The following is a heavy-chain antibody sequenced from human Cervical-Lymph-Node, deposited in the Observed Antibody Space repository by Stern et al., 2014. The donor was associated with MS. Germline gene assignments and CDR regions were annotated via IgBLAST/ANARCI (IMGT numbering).Heavy chain of an antibody. CDR2: VNSYNGNT. D-gene: IGHD2-15*01. J-gene: IGHJ4*02. CDR1: GYTFTTYG. Sequence: VQLEESGAEVKKPGASVKVSCKASGYTFTTYGISWVRQAPGQGLEWMGWVNSYNGNTHYAQKFQDRVTMTTDTSTTTAYMELRSLRSDDTAIYYCARVNRGLQLSLEDYWGQGTLVTVSS. CDR3: ARVNRGLQLSLEDY. V-gene: IGHV1-18*01.